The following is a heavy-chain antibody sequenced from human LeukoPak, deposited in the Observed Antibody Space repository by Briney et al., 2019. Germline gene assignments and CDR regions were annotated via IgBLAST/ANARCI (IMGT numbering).Heavy chain of an antibody. V-gene: IGHV3-11*06. J-gene: IGHJ4*02. CDR2: ISSSSSYT. CDR1: GFTFSDYY. Sequence: GGSLRLSCAASGFTFSDYYMSWIRQAPGKGLEWVSYISSSSSYTNYADSVKGRFTISRDNAKNSPYLQMNSLRAEDTAVYYCARDRPFYDSSGYPVDYWGQGTLVTVSS. CDR3: ARDRPFYDSSGYPVDY. D-gene: IGHD3-22*01.